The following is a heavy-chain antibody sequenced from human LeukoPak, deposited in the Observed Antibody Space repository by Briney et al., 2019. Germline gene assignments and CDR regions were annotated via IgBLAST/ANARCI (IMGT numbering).Heavy chain of an antibody. D-gene: IGHD3-10*01. J-gene: IGHJ6*04. CDR3: ARAWYGSAMDV. CDR1: GYTLTELS. V-gene: IGHV1-18*01. Sequence: GASVKVSCKVSGYTLTELSMHWVRQAPGKGLEWMGWISAYNGNTNYAQKLQGRVTMTTDTSTSTAYMGLRSLRSDDTAVYYCARAWYGSAMDVWGKGTTVTTSS. CDR2: ISAYNGNT.